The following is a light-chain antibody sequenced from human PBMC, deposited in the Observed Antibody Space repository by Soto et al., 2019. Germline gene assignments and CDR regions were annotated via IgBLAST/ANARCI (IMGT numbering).Light chain of an antibody. J-gene: IGKJ1*01. CDR3: QQYGGLPT. CDR2: GAS. V-gene: IGKV3-20*01. CDR1: QSVTSSY. Sequence: EIVLTQSTGTLYLSPWESATLSCRASQSVTSSYIAWYQQKSGQAPRLLLYGASSRATGIPDRFRGSGSGTDFTLTISRLEPEDFAVYYCQQYGGLPTFGQGTKVDIK.